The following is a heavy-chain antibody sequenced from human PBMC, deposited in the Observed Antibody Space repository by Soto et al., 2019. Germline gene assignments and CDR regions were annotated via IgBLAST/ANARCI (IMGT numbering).Heavy chain of an antibody. CDR3: VSGFIAAADYYYYGMDV. V-gene: IGHV1-8*02. CDR1: GYTFTSYG. CDR2: MNPNSGNT. J-gene: IGHJ6*02. D-gene: IGHD6-13*01. Sequence: GASVKVSCKSSGYTFTSYGISCVRQAPGQGLEWMGWMNPNSGNTGYAQKFQGRVTMTRNTSISTAYMELSSLRSEDTAVYYCVSGFIAAADYYYYGMDVWGQGTTVTVSS.